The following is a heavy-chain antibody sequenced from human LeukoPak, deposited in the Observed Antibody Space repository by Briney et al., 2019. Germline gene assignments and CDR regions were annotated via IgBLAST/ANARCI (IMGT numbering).Heavy chain of an antibody. J-gene: IGHJ4*02. V-gene: IGHV3-33*01. Sequence: RSLRLSCAVSAFTFSSYGMHWVRQAAGKGLEWVAVIWYDGSNKYYADSVKSRFTISRDNSKNKLYLQMNSLRTEDTAVYYCARDQAYFDYWGQGTLVTVSS. CDR2: IWYDGSNK. CDR3: ARDQAYFDY. CDR1: AFTFSSYG.